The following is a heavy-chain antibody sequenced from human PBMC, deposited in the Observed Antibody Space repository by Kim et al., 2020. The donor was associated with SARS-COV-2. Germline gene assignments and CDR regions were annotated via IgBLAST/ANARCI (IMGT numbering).Heavy chain of an antibody. CDR1: GLTFSSYW. D-gene: IGHD4-17*01. V-gene: IGHV3-74*01. J-gene: IGHJ4*02. Sequence: GGSLRLSCAVSGLTFSSYWMHWVRQAPGKGLVWVSRINSDGSSTSYADSVKGRFTISRDNAKNTLYLQMNSLRAEDTAVYYCASPISTVTTDYFDYWGQGTLVTVSS. CDR3: ASPISTVTTDYFDY. CDR2: INSDGSST.